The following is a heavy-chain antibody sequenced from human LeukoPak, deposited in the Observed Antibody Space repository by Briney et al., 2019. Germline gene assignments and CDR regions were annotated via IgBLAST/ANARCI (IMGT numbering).Heavy chain of an antibody. Sequence: GASVKVSCKTSGGTFSTYTIHWVRQAPGQGLEWMGWINPNSGSTNYAQKFQGRVTITADKSTSTAYMELSSLRSEDTAVYYCASGTTDIVVVPATLRNYYFDYWGQGTLVTVSS. CDR3: ASGTTDIVVVPATLRNYYFDY. CDR1: GGTFSTYT. D-gene: IGHD2-2*01. CDR2: INPNSGST. V-gene: IGHV1-69*02. J-gene: IGHJ4*02.